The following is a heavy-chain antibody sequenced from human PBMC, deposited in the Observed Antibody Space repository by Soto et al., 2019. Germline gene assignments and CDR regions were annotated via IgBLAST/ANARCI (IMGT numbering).Heavy chain of an antibody. CDR2: IIPIFGTA. D-gene: IGHD2-21*02. CDR1: GGTFSSYA. Sequence: QVQLVQSGAEVKKPGSSVKVSCKASGGTFSSYAISWVRQAPGQGLEWMGGIIPIFGTANYAQEFQGRVTITADKSTSTAYMELSSLRSEDTAVYYCAREMCGGDCYYYYYYYGMDVWGQGTTVTVSS. V-gene: IGHV1-69*06. CDR3: AREMCGGDCYYYYYYYGMDV. J-gene: IGHJ6*02.